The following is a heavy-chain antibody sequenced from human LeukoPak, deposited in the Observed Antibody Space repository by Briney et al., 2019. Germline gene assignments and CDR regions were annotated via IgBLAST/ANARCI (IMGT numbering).Heavy chain of an antibody. Sequence: PGGSLRLSCVASGFTFSEYYMGWIRQAPGKGLEWVANIKQDGNEKYYMDSVKGRFTISRDNAKNSLYLQMNSLRAEDTAVYYCARAPDLDSSGYYYRFFQHWGQGTLVTVSS. CDR3: ARAPDLDSSGYYYRFFQH. V-gene: IGHV3-7*05. J-gene: IGHJ1*01. D-gene: IGHD3-22*01. CDR2: IKQDGNEK. CDR1: GFTFSEYY.